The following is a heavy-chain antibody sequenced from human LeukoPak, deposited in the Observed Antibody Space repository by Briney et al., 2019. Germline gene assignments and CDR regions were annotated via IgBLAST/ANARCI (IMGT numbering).Heavy chain of an antibody. D-gene: IGHD3-22*01. V-gene: IGHV4-34*01. J-gene: IGHJ4*02. Sequence: SETLSLACAVYGGSFSGYYWSWIRQPPGKGLEWIGEINHSGNTNYNPSLKSRVTISVDTSKNQFSLKLSSVTAADTAVYYCASPYYDSSGYSAYWGQGTLVTVSS. CDR1: GGSFSGYY. CDR2: INHSGNT. CDR3: ASPYYDSSGYSAY.